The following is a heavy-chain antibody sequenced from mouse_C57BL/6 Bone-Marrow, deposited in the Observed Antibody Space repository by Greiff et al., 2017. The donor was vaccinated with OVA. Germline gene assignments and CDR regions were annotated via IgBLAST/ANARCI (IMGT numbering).Heavy chain of an antibody. V-gene: IGHV6-6*01. CDR2: IRNKANNHAT. Sequence: EVQRVESGGGLVQPGGSMKLSCAASGFTFSDAWMDWVRQSPEKGLEWVAEIRNKANNHATYYAESVKGRFTISRDDSKSSVYLQMNSLRAEDTGIYYCTVGLLLRGVVGASYAMDYWGQGTSVTVSS. CDR1: GFTFSDAW. CDR3: TVGLLLRGVVGASYAMDY. J-gene: IGHJ4*01. D-gene: IGHD1-1*01.